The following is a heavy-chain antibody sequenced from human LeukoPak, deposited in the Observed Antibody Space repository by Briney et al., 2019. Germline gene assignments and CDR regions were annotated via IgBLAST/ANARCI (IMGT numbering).Heavy chain of an antibody. J-gene: IGHJ4*02. CDR3: ARDDPRIAATDY. V-gene: IGHV3-33*01. CDR2: IRYDGSNK. Sequence: GGSLRLSCAASGFTFSSYGMHWVRQAPGKGLEWVAVIRYDGSNKYYADSVKGRFTISRDNSKNTLYLQMNSLRAEDTAVYYCARDDPRIAATDYWGQGTLVTVSS. D-gene: IGHD6-6*01. CDR1: GFTFSSYG.